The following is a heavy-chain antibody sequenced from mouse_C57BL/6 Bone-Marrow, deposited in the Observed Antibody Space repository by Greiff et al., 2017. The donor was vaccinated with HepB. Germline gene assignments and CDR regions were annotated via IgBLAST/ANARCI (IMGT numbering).Heavy chain of an antibody. CDR3: ARSGFITTVVAFDY. J-gene: IGHJ2*01. CDR2: IYPGSGST. V-gene: IGHV1-55*01. D-gene: IGHD1-1*01. Sequence: QVQLQQPGAELVKPGASVKMSCKASGYTFTSYWITWVKQRPGQGLEWIGDIYPGSGSTNYNEKFKSKATLTVDTSSSTAYMQLRSLTSEDSAVYYCARSGFITTVVAFDYWGQGTTLTVSS. CDR1: GYTFTSYW.